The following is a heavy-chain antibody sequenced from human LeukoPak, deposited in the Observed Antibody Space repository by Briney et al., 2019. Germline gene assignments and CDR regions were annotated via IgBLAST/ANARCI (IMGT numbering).Heavy chain of an antibody. CDR1: RGSTSSSSYY. CDR2: IYYSGST. V-gene: IGHV4-39*02. Sequence: PSETLSLTRTVSRGSTSSSSYYGGWIRQPPGKGLGLIVSIYYSGSTYYHPSIHSLGTISVDTSKNQSALKQSSVAAADTAGYYCARDRPSGYHDYWGQGTLVTVSS. J-gene: IGHJ4*02. CDR3: ARDRPSGYHDY. D-gene: IGHD3-9*01.